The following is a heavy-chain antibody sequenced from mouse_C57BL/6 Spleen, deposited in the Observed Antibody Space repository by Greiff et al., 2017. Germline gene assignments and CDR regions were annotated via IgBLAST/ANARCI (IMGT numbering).Heavy chain of an antibody. Sequence: QVQLQQPGAELVKPGASVKLSCKASGYTFTSYWMHWVKQRPGRGLEWIGRIVPNSGGTKYNEKFKSKATLTVDKPSSTAYMQLSSLTSEDSAVYYCAREGARAMDYWGQGTSVTVSS. CDR3: AREGARAMDY. V-gene: IGHV1-72*01. CDR1: GYTFTSYW. J-gene: IGHJ4*01. CDR2: IVPNSGGT.